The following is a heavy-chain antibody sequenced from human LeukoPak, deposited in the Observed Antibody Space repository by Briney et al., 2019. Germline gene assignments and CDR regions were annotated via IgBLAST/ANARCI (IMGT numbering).Heavy chain of an antibody. J-gene: IGHJ4*02. D-gene: IGHD3-22*01. V-gene: IGHV3-30*02. Sequence: GGSLRLSCAASGFTFSSYGMHWVRQAPGKGLEWVAFIRYDGSNKYYADSVKGRFTISRDNSKNTLYLQMNSLRAEDTAVYYCAKDFVGCYDSSGYSDISYWGQGTLVTVSS. CDR1: GFTFSSYG. CDR3: AKDFVGCYDSSGYSDISY. CDR2: IRYDGSNK.